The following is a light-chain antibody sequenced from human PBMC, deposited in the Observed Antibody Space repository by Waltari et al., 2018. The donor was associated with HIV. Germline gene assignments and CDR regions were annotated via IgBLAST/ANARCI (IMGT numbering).Light chain of an antibody. CDR1: ALAKQY. Sequence: SFALTQAPPVSVSPGQPARIPCFGDALAKQYSYWYQQRPGQVPVVVIYKDTERPSGIHERFSGSSSGTTVTLTIRGVQAEDEADYFCQSADTSGTRVFGPGTKVTVL. V-gene: IGLV3-25*03. J-gene: IGLJ1*01. CDR2: KDT. CDR3: QSADTSGTRV.